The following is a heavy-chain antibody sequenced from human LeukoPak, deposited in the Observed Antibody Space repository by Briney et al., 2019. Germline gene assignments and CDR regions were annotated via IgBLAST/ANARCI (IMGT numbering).Heavy chain of an antibody. D-gene: IGHD4-17*01. CDR1: GFSVSNSY. V-gene: IGHV3-66*01. CDR3: ARGLSSFGDPFDL. Sequence: GGSLRLSCAASGFSVSNSYISWVRQAPGKGPEWLSIIYSGGNVYYEDSVKGRFTISRDTSWNTVYLQMNSLSTEDTAVYYCARGLSSFGDPFDLWGQGTLVTVSS. J-gene: IGHJ4*02. CDR2: IYSGGNV.